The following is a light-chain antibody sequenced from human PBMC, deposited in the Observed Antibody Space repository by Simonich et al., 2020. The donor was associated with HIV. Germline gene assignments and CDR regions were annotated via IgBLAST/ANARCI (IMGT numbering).Light chain of an antibody. CDR2: DVI. V-gene: IGLV2-14*01. J-gene: IGLJ2*01. Sequence: QSALTQPASVSGSPGQSITISCTGTTSDVGDYNYVSWYQQTPGKAPKLMIYDVIKRPSGVSNRFSGSKSGNTASLTISGLQAEDEADYYCSSYTSSLVIFGGGTKLTVL. CDR3: SSYTSSLVI. CDR1: TSDVGDYNY.